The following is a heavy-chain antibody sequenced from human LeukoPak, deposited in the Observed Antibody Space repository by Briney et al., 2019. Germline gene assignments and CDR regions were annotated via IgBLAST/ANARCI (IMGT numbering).Heavy chain of an antibody. J-gene: IGHJ6*03. D-gene: IGHD4/OR15-4a*01. CDR3: ARDMVRAYYYYYYMDV. Sequence: GGSLRLSCTASGFTFTNNWMTWIRQVPGKGLEWVAVISYDGSNKYYADSVKGRFTISRDNSKNTLYLQMNSLRAEDTAVYYCARDMVRAYYYYYYMDVWGKGTTVTVSS. CDR1: GFTFTNNW. CDR2: ISYDGSNK. V-gene: IGHV3-30-3*01.